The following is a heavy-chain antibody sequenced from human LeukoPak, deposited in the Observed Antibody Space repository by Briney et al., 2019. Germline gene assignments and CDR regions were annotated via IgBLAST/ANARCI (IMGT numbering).Heavy chain of an antibody. V-gene: IGHV3-48*01. J-gene: IGHJ4*02. D-gene: IGHD3-22*01. Sequence: GGSLRLSCAASGFTFSSYSMNWVRQAPGKGLEWVSYVSSSSSTIYYADSVKGRFTISRDNAKNSLYLQMNSLRAEDTAVYYCARDPLDYYDSSGYARLDYWGQGTLVTVSS. CDR3: ARDPLDYYDSSGYARLDY. CDR2: VSSSSSTI. CDR1: GFTFSSYS.